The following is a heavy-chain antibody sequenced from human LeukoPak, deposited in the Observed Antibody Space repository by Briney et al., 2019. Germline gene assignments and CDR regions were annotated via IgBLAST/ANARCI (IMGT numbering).Heavy chain of an antibody. CDR3: ARDFTVDGTGGFDY. CDR2: INPRGIST. V-gene: IGHV1-46*01. J-gene: IGHJ4*02. CDR1: GYTFTSYY. D-gene: IGHD6-19*01. Sequence: ASVKVSCKASGYTFTSYYIHWVRQAPGQGLEWMGIINPRGISTSYAQRFQGRVTMTGDTSTSTVYMELSSLRSEDTAVYYCARDFTVDGTGGFDYWGQGTLVTVSS.